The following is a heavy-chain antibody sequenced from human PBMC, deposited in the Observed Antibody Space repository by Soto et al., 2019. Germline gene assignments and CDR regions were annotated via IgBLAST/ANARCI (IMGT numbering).Heavy chain of an antibody. D-gene: IGHD6-13*01. CDR3: AKAGSSWYEFAYYYGMDV. Sequence: PGGSLRLSCAASGFTFDDYAMHWVRQAPGKGLEWVSGISWNSGSIGYADSVKGRFTVSRDNAKNSLYLQMNSLRAEDTALYYCAKAGSSWYEFAYYYGMDVWGQGTTVTVS. J-gene: IGHJ6*02. V-gene: IGHV3-9*01. CDR2: ISWNSGSI. CDR1: GFTFDDYA.